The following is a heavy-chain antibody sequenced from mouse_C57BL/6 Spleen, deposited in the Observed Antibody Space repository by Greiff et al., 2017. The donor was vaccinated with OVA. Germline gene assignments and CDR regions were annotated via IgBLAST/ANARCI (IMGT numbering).Heavy chain of an antibody. Sequence: QVQLKQPGAELVMPGASVKLSCKASGYTFTSYWMHWVKQRPGQGLEWIGEIDPSDSYTNYNQKFKGKSTLTVDKSSSTAYMQLSSLTSEDSAVYYCARGKCLLYYYAMDYWGQGTSVTVSS. V-gene: IGHV1-69*01. D-gene: IGHD1-1*01. CDR3: ARGKCLLYYYAMDY. CDR2: IDPSDSYT. CDR1: GYTFTSYW. J-gene: IGHJ4*01.